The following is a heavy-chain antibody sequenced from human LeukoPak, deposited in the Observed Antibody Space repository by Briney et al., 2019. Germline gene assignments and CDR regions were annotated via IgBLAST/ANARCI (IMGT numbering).Heavy chain of an antibody. D-gene: IGHD4-17*01. CDR3: ARAWRGTYGDYLYFDY. CDR1: GGSISSYY. V-gene: IGHV4-59*01. Sequence: SETLSLTCTVSGGSISSYYWSWIRQPPGKGLEWIGYIYYSGSTNYNPSLKSRVTISVDTSKNQFSLKLSSVTAADTAVYYCARAWRGTYGDYLYFDYWGQGTLVTVSS. CDR2: IYYSGST. J-gene: IGHJ4*02.